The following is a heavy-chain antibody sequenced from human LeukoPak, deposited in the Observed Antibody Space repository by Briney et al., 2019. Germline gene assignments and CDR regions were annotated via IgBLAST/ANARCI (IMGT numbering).Heavy chain of an antibody. V-gene: IGHV3-20*04. D-gene: IGHD3-10*01. CDR2: INWNGGST. CDR3: ARDRSAATQTRYYYYYMDV. CDR1: GFTFDDYG. Sequence: GGSLRLSCAASGFTFDDYGMSWVRQAPGKGLEWVSGINWNGGSTGYADSVKGRFTISRDNAKNSLYLQMNSLRAEDTALYYCARDRSAATQTRYYYYYMDVWGKGTTVTVSS. J-gene: IGHJ6*03.